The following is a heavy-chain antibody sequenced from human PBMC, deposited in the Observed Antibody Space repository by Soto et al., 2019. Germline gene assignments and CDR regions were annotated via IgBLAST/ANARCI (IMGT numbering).Heavy chain of an antibody. CDR2: VYSNGHT. CDR1: GDSISNKNYH. CDR3: ASLTKRRQGDS. J-gene: IGHJ4*02. Sequence: SETLSLTGTGSGDSISNKNYHWGWTRQPPGKGLEWIGTVYSNGHTYHNPSLKSRLAIAADTSKNQFSLSLISVPASDTSVYFWASLTKRRQGDSCGQGTLVTVSS. D-gene: IGHD1-1*01. V-gene: IGHV4-39*01.